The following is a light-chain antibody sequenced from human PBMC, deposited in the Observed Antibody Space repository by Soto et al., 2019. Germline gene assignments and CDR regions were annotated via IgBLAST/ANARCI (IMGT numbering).Light chain of an antibody. V-gene: IGKV1-8*01. Sequence: AIRMTQSPSSLSASTGDRVTITCRASQGISSYLAWYQQKPGKAPKLLIYAASTLQSGVPSRFSGSGSGTDFTLTLSCLQSEDFATSSCQQYYSYPWTFGQGTKVEIK. CDR3: QQYYSYPWT. J-gene: IGKJ1*01. CDR1: QGISSY. CDR2: AAS.